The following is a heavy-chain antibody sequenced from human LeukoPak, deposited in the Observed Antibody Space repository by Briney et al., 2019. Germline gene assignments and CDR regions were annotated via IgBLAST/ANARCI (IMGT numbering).Heavy chain of an antibody. V-gene: IGHV4-59*01. CDR2: FYYGGST. CDR1: GGSISSYY. J-gene: IGHJ4*02. Sequence: PSETLSLTCTVSGGSISSYYWSWLRQPPGKRLEWIGYFYYGGSTNYNPSLKSRVTISVDTSKNQFSLKLSSVTAADTAVYYCAGEFDGRFDYWGQGTLVTVSS. CDR3: AGEFDGRFDY.